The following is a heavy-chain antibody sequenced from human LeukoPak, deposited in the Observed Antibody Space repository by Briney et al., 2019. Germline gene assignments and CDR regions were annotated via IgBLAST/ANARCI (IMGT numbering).Heavy chain of an antibody. D-gene: IGHD3-3*01. V-gene: IGHV4-59*01. CDR3: ATGAFWSGPYYFDY. CDR1: GGSISSYY. Sequence: SETLSLTCTVSGGSISSYYWSWIRQPPGKGLVWIGYIYYSGSTNYNPSLKSRVTISVDTSKNQFSLKLSSVTAADTAVYYCATGAFWSGPYYFDYWGQGTLVTVSS. CDR2: IYYSGST. J-gene: IGHJ4*02.